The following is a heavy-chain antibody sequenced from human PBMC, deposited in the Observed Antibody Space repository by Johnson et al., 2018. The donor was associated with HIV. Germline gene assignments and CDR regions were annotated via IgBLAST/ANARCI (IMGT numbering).Heavy chain of an antibody. CDR2: INWNGGST. CDR3: ARVSCSSTSCLGDGAFDI. D-gene: IGHD2-2*01. V-gene: IGHV3-20*04. Sequence: VQLVESGGGVVRPGGSLRLSCAASGFTFDDYGMSWVRQAPGKGLEWVSGINWNGGSTGYADSVKGRFTISRDNAKNSLYLQMNSLRAEDTALYYCARVSCSSTSCLGDGAFDIWGQGTMVTVSS. J-gene: IGHJ3*02. CDR1: GFTFDDYG.